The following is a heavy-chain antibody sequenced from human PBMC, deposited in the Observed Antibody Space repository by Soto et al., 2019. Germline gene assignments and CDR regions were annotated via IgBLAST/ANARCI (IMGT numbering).Heavy chain of an antibody. CDR2: ISYDGSNK. CDR1: GFTFSSYG. Sequence: GGSLRLSCAASGFTFSSYGMHWVRQAPGKGLEWVAVISYDGSNKYYADSVKGRFTISRDNSKNTLYLQMNSLRAEDTAVYYCAKDRVGYCSSTSCYEPPYYYYGMDVWGQGTTVTVSS. V-gene: IGHV3-30*18. CDR3: AKDRVGYCSSTSCYEPPYYYYGMDV. J-gene: IGHJ6*02. D-gene: IGHD2-2*03.